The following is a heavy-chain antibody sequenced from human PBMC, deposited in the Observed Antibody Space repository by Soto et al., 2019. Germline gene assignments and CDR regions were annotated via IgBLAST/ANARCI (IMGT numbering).Heavy chain of an antibody. CDR1: GYTFTSYD. Sequence: ASVKVSCKASGYTFTSYDINWVRQATGQGLEWMGIINPSGGSTSYAQKFQGRVTMTRDTSTSTVYMELSSLRSEDTAVYYCARAYTAMDLYYFDYWGQGTLVTVSS. CDR3: ARAYTAMDLYYFDY. D-gene: IGHD5-18*01. CDR2: INPSGGST. V-gene: IGHV1-46*01. J-gene: IGHJ4*02.